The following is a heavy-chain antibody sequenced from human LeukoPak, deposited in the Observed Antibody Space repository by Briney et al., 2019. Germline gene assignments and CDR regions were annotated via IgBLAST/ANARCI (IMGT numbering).Heavy chain of an antibody. CDR1: GFTFSSYA. Sequence: GGSLRLSCAASGFTFSSYAMSWVRQAPRRGWRGSQTISGSGSGGSTYYADSVKGRFTISRDNSKDTLYLQMNSLRAEDTAVYYCAKLLAVTNSYYFNYWGQGTLVTVSS. CDR3: AKLLAVTNSYYFNY. V-gene: IGHV3-23*01. D-gene: IGHD6-19*01. CDR2: GSGSGGST. J-gene: IGHJ4*02.